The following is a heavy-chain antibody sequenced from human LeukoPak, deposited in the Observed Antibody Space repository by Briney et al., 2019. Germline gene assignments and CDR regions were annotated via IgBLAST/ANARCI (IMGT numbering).Heavy chain of an antibody. J-gene: IGHJ4*02. CDR2: INEHGSET. D-gene: IGHD5-12*01. CDR1: GFTFSSRW. Sequence: PGGSLRLSCAASGFTFSSRWINWVRQAPGKGLEWVANINEHGSETHYVDSVKGRFAISRDNAKNFVSLQMNSLRAEDTSVYYCLLSGDIGGDSWGQGTLVTVSS. V-gene: IGHV3-7*05. CDR3: LLSGDIGGDS.